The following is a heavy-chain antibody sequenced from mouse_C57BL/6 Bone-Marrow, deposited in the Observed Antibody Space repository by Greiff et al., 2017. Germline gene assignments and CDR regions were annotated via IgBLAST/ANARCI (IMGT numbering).Heavy chain of an antibody. CDR3: ARDAPYGNYYAMDY. CDR2: SRNKANDYTT. Sequence: EVKVVESGGGLVQSGRSLRLSCATSGFTFSDFYMEWVRQAPGKGLEWIAASRNKANDYTTEYSASVKGRFIVSRDTSQSILYLQMNALRAEDTAIYYCARDAPYGNYYAMDYWGQGTSVTVSS. D-gene: IGHD2-1*01. CDR1: GFTFSDFY. V-gene: IGHV7-1*01. J-gene: IGHJ4*01.